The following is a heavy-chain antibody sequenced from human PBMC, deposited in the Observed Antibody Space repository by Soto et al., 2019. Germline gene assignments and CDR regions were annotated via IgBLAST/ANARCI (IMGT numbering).Heavy chain of an antibody. D-gene: IGHD6-6*01. Sequence: SEHLSLTCTVSGGSISSGDYYWSWIRQPPGKGLEWIGYIYYSGSTYYNPSLKSRVTISLDTSKNQFSLKLSSVTAADTAVYYCARVGSSIAVPPFDYWGQGTLVNVSS. V-gene: IGHV4-30-4*01. CDR1: GGSISSGDYY. J-gene: IGHJ4*02. CDR2: IYYSGST. CDR3: ARVGSSIAVPPFDY.